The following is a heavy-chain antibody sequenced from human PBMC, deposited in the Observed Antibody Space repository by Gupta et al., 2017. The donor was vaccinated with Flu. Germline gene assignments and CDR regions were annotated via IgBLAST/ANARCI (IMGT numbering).Heavy chain of an antibody. V-gene: IGHV4-34*01. CDR2: INHSGST. J-gene: IGHJ4*02. CDR1: GGSFSGYY. D-gene: IGHD6-13*01. CDR3: ARAGVYSSRIYFDY. Sequence: QVQLQQWGAGLLKPSETLSLTCAVYGGSFSGYYWSWIRQPPGKGLEWIGEINHSGSTNYNPSLKSRVTISVDTSKNQFSLKLSSVTAADTAVYYCARAGVYSSRIYFDYWGQGTLVTVSS.